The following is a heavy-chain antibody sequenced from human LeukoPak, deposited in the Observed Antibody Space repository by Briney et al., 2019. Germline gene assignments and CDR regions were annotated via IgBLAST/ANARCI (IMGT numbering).Heavy chain of an antibody. Sequence: NPSETLSLTCAVYGGSFSGYYWSWIRQPPGKGLEWIGEINHGGSTNYNPSLKSRVTISVDTSKNQFSLKLSSVTAADTAVYYCARDVLRFLYGMDVWGQGTTVTVSS. V-gene: IGHV4-34*01. D-gene: IGHD3-3*01. CDR2: INHGGST. CDR3: ARDVLRFLYGMDV. CDR1: GGSFSGYY. J-gene: IGHJ6*02.